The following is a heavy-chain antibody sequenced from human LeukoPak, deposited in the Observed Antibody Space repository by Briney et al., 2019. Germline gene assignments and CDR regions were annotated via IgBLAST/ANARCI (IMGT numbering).Heavy chain of an antibody. CDR3: ARDQVQWLAAYGMDV. Sequence: ASVKVSCKASGYTFTSYAIHWVRQAPGQRLEWMGWINAGNGNTKYSQKFQGRVTITRDTSASTAYMELSSLRSEDTAVYYCARDQVQWLAAYGMDVWGQGTTVTVSS. J-gene: IGHJ6*02. V-gene: IGHV1-3*01. D-gene: IGHD6-19*01. CDR1: GYTFTSYA. CDR2: INAGNGNT.